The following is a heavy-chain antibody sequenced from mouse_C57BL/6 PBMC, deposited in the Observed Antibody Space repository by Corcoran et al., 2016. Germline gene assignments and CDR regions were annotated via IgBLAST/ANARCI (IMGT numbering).Heavy chain of an antibody. D-gene: IGHD1-1*01. J-gene: IGHJ2*01. CDR1: GYTFTDYY. Sequence: EVQLQQSGPELVKPGASVKISCKASGYTFTDYYMNWVKQSHGKSLEWIGDINPNNGGTSYNQKFKGKATLTVDKSSSTAYMELRSLTSEDSAVYYCARAVVAIDYWGQGTTLTVSS. V-gene: IGHV1-26*01. CDR2: INPNNGGT. CDR3: ARAVVAIDY.